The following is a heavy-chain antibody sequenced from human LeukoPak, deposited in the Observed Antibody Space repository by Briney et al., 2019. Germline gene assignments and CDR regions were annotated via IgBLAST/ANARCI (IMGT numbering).Heavy chain of an antibody. J-gene: IGHJ4*02. CDR1: GGSITSSPYY. Sequence: SETLSLTCTVSGGSITSSPYYWGWIRQAPGKALEWIANIYYSGTTAYNPSLKSRVTISVDTPKNQFSLELTSVTAADTAVYYCARLSSVTYCSGGSYSRGGYDYWGQGTLVTVSS. CDR3: ARLSSVTYCSGGSYSRGGYDY. D-gene: IGHD2-15*01. CDR2: IYYSGTT. V-gene: IGHV4-39*01.